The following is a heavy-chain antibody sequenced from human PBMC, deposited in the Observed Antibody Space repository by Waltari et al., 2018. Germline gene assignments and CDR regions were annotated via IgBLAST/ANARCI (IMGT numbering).Heavy chain of an antibody. D-gene: IGHD2-21*01. V-gene: IGHV1-46*01. CDR3: ALDTGALWMDV. J-gene: IGHJ6*02. Sequence: QVQLVQSGAEVQKPGASVKISCKTSEYTFPSSYIHWVLQAPGQGLEWMGIINPSGGSTIYAQKFQGRVTMTRDTSTSTVYMELSSLRSDDTAVYYCALDTGALWMDVWGQGTTVTVSS. CDR1: EYTFPSSY. CDR2: INPSGGST.